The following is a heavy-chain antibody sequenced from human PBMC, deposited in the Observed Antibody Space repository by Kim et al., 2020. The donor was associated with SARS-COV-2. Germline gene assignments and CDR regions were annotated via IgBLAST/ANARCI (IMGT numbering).Heavy chain of an antibody. Sequence: SETLSLTCTVSGGSISSYYWSWIRQPPGKGLEWIGYIYYSGSTNYNPSLKSRVTISVDTSKNQFSLKLSSVTAADTAVYYCARGTQSWYSFFDYWGQGTLVTVSS. D-gene: IGHD6-13*01. J-gene: IGHJ4*02. CDR3: ARGTQSWYSFFDY. CDR1: GGSISSYY. V-gene: IGHV4-59*13. CDR2: IYYSGST.